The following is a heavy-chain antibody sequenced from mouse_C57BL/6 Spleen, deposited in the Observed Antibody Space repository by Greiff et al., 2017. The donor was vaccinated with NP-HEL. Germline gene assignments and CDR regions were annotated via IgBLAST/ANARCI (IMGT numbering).Heavy chain of an antibody. Sequence: QVQLQQSGPELVKPGASVKISCKASGYTFTDYYINWVKQRPGQGLEWIGWIYPGSGNTKYNEKFKGKATLTVDTSSSTAYMQLSSLTSEDSAVYFCARGRYYYGSSYWYFDVWGTGTTVTVSS. D-gene: IGHD1-1*01. CDR2: IYPGSGNT. CDR1: GYTFTDYY. V-gene: IGHV1-84*01. CDR3: ARGRYYYGSSYWYFDV. J-gene: IGHJ1*03.